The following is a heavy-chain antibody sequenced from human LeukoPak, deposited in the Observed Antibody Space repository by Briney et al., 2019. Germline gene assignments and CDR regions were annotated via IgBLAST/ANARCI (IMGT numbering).Heavy chain of an antibody. V-gene: IGHV3-53*01. J-gene: IGHJ5*02. CDR2: IYSGGST. CDR1: GFTVSSNY. Sequence: GGSLRLSCAASGFTVSSNYMNWVRQAPGKGLEWVSVIYSGGSTYYADSVKGRFTISRDNSKYTLYLQMNSLRAEDTAVYYCARDRDANWFDPWGQGTLVTVSS. D-gene: IGHD3-10*01. CDR3: ARDRDANWFDP.